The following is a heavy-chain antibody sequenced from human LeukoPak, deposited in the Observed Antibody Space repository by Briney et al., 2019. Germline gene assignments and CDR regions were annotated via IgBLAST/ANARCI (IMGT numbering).Heavy chain of an antibody. J-gene: IGHJ4*02. V-gene: IGHV3-66*01. CDR3: ARDLRFD. D-gene: IGHD3-16*01. CDR1: GIIGSSNN. Sequence: PGRSLINCSAATGIIGSSNNITLVQQAPGKGLEWVSVIYSGGSTYYADSVKGRFTISRDNSKNTLYLQMNSLRAEDTAVYYCARDLRFDWGQGTLVTVSS. CDR2: IYSGGST.